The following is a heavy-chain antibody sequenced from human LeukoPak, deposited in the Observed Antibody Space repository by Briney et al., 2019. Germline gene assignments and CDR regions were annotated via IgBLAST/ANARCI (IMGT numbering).Heavy chain of an antibody. CDR3: ASSIVYCSSTSCYFN. D-gene: IGHD2-2*01. J-gene: IGHJ4*02. CDR2: INPNSGGT. CDR1: GYTFTGYF. Sequence: ASVKVSCKASGYTFTGYFMHWVRQAPGQGLEWMGWINPNSGGTNYAQKFQGRVTMTRDRSISTAYMELSRLRSDDTAVYYCASSIVYCSSTSCYFNWGQGTLVTVSS. V-gene: IGHV1-2*02.